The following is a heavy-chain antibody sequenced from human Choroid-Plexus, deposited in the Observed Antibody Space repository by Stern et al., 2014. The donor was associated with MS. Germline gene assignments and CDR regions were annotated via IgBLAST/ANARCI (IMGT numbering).Heavy chain of an antibody. V-gene: IGHV3-30*18. CDR2: VSYDGSNK. Sequence: MQLVESGGGVVQPGRPLRLSCVDSGFTFGSCAMPWVRQAPGKGLEWVAGVSYDGSNKYYADSVKGRFTISRDNSQNILYMQMSSLRPEDTAVYYCAKDRQYLTYFFDHWGQGSLVTVSS. J-gene: IGHJ5*02. CDR3: AKDRQYLTYFFDH. CDR1: GFTFGSCA. D-gene: IGHD2/OR15-2a*01.